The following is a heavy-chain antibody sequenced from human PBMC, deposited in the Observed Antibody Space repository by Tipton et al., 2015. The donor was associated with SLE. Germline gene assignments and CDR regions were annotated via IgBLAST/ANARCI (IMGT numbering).Heavy chain of an antibody. Sequence: LRLSCTVSGGSISSSTYYWGWIRQPPGKGLEWIGSIYYSGSTYSNPSLKSRVTISVDTPKNQFSLKLSSVTAADTAVYYCARDLTTVTNPAFDIWGQGTMVTVSS. CDR1: GGSISSSTYY. CDR3: ARDLTTVTNPAFDI. J-gene: IGHJ3*02. D-gene: IGHD4-17*01. V-gene: IGHV4-39*07. CDR2: IYYSGST.